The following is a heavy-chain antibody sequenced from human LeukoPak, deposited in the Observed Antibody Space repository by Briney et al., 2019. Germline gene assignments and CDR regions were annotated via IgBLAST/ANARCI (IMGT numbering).Heavy chain of an antibody. CDR3: ARVAGRMVRGLYYFDY. V-gene: IGHV1-8*01. CDR1: GYTFTSYD. Sequence: GASVKVFCKASGYTFTSYDINWVRQATGQGLEWMGWMNPNSGNTGYAQKFQGRVTMTRNTSISTAYMELSSLRSEDTAVYYCARVAGRMVRGLYYFDYWGQGTLVTVSS. CDR2: MNPNSGNT. J-gene: IGHJ4*02. D-gene: IGHD3-10*01.